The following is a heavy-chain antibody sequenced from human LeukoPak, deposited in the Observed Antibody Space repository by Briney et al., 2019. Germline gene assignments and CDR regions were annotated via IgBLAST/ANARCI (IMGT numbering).Heavy chain of an antibody. J-gene: IGHJ6*03. CDR1: GYTFTSYD. V-gene: IGHV1-8*03. CDR3: ARGRKYQLPPRSPYYYYYMDV. CDR2: MNPNSGNT. Sequence: GASVKVSCKASGYTFTSYDINWVRQATGQGLEWMGWMNPNSGNTGHAQKFQGRVTITRNTSISTAYMELSSLRSEDTAVYYCARGRKYQLPPRSPYYYYYMDVWGKGTTVTVSS. D-gene: IGHD2-2*01.